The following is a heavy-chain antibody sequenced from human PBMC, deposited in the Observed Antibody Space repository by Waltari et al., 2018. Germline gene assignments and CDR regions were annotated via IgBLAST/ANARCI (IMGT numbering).Heavy chain of an antibody. CDR2: IGTAGDT. J-gene: IGHJ4*02. CDR1: GFTFSSYD. Sequence: EVQLVESGGGLVQPGGSLRLSCAASGFTFSSYDMHWVRQATGKGREWVSAIGTAGDTYYPGSVKGRFTISRENAKNSLYLQMNSLRAEDTAVYYCARGGQQLGGDWGQGTLVTVSS. D-gene: IGHD6-13*01. V-gene: IGHV3-13*01. CDR3: ARGGQQLGGD.